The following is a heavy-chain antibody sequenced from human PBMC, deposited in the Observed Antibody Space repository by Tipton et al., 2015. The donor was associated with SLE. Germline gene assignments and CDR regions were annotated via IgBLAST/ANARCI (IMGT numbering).Heavy chain of an antibody. CDR3: AKGPYSSGWTVDY. D-gene: IGHD6-19*01. Sequence: SLRLSCAASGFTFEDYAMHWVRQAPGKGLEWVSGFSWNSGIIGYADSVKGRFTISRDNARNSLYLQMNSLRPEDTAFYYCAKGPYSSGWTVDYWGQGTLVTVSS. CDR1: GFTFEDYA. V-gene: IGHV3-9*01. CDR2: FSWNSGII. J-gene: IGHJ4*02.